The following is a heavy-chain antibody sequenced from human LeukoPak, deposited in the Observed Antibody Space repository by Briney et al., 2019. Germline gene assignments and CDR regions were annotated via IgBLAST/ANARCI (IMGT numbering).Heavy chain of an antibody. J-gene: IGHJ3*02. Sequence: TGGSLRLSCAASGFTFSNYAMSWVRQAPGKALEWVSRISGSGGSPYYADSVKGRFTISRDNPKHTLFLQMNSLTAEDTAVYFCAKDRYGGNAFDIWGQGTMVTV. D-gene: IGHD4-23*01. CDR2: ISGSGGSP. CDR1: GFTFSNYA. V-gene: IGHV3-23*01. CDR3: AKDRYGGNAFDI.